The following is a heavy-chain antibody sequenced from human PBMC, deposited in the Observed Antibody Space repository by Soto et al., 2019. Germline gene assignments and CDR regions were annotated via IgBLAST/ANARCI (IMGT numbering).Heavy chain of an antibody. CDR3: ARDTGIAAAGKEGYYYYGMDV. V-gene: IGHV1-18*01. CDR1: GYTFTSYG. D-gene: IGHD6-13*01. Sequence: GASVKVSCKASGYTFTSYGISWVRQAPGQGLEWMGWISAYNGNTNYAQKLQGRVTMTTDTSTSTAYMELRSLRSDDTAVYYCARDTGIAAAGKEGYYYYGMDVWGQGTTVTAP. CDR2: ISAYNGNT. J-gene: IGHJ6*02.